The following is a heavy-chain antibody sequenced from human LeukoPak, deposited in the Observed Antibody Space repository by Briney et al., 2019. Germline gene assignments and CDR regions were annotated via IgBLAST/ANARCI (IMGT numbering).Heavy chain of an antibody. CDR2: ISVYNGVT. CDR1: GYTFNGDG. CDR3: ARVWYPPDAFDF. D-gene: IGHD6-13*01. V-gene: IGHV1-18*01. J-gene: IGHJ3*01. Sequence: ASVKVSCKASGYTFNGDGITWVRQAPGQGLEWVGWISVYNGVTKFAQKVQDRVTMTTDTSTSIAYMELRNLRSDDTAVYYCARVWYPPDAFDFWGQGTMVTVSS.